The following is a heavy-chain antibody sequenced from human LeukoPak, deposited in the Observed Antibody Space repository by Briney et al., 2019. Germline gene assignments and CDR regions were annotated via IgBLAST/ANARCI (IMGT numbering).Heavy chain of an antibody. CDR1: GGTFSSYA. CDR3: ARADYDYVWGSYRYSGFDY. Sequence: SVKVSCKASGGTFSSYAISWVRQAPGQGLEWMGGIIPIFGTANYAQKFQGRVTITADGSTSTAYMELSSLRSEDTAVYYCARADYDYVWGSYRYSGFDYWGQGTLVTVSS. V-gene: IGHV1-69*01. J-gene: IGHJ4*02. CDR2: IIPIFGTA. D-gene: IGHD3-16*02.